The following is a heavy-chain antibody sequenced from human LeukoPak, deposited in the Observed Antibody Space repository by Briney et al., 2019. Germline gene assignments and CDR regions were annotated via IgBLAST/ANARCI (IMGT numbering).Heavy chain of an antibody. Sequence: ASVKVSCKASGYTFTNYDINWVRQATGQGLEWMGWMNPNSGNTGYAQKFQGRVTISRNTSISTAYMELSSLRSEDTAVYYCARFSGRGYDYWGQGTLVTVSS. CDR2: MNPNSGNT. D-gene: IGHD1-26*01. CDR1: GYTFTNYD. V-gene: IGHV1-8*01. CDR3: ARFSGRGYDY. J-gene: IGHJ4*02.